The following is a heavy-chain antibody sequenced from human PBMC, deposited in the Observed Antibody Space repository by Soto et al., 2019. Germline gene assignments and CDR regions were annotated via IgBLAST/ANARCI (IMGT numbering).Heavy chain of an antibody. Sequence: GGSLRLSCEVSGFTFSMYSMSWVRQSPGKGLEWVAKIPQDGVDCHYADSVKGRFTISRDNGKNSLYLQLNNLPAEDTAVYYCARDHLILPAHDFFYGSDVWGRGATVTVSS. D-gene: IGHD2-21*02. CDR2: IPQDGVDC. V-gene: IGHV3-7*03. CDR1: GFTFSMYS. CDR3: ARDHLILPAHDFFYGSDV. J-gene: IGHJ6*02.